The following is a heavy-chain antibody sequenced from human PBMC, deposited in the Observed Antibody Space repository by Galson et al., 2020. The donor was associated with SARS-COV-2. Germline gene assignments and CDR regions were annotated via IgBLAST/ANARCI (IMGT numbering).Heavy chain of an antibody. CDR1: GGSISSSDW. Sequence: SETLSLTCAVSGGSISSSDWWGWVRQPPGKGLEWIGEIFHSGYTNYNPSLKSRVTMSVDTSKNQFPLKLSSVTAADTALYYCSRIIVTAYYFSYMDVWGKGTTVTVSS. D-gene: IGHD2-21*02. CDR3: SRIIVTAYYFSYMDV. V-gene: IGHV4-4*02. CDR2: IFHSGYT. J-gene: IGHJ6*03.